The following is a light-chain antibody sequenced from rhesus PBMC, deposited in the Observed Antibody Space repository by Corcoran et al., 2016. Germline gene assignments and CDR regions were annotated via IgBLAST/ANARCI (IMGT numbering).Light chain of an antibody. CDR1: QGISNY. Sequence: DIQMTQSPSSLSASVGDTVTITFRASQGISNYLAWSQQTPGKAPKPLIYYASNLESGVPSRYSGSGSGTDFTLTISSLQPEDFATYYCQQHNSYPFTFGPGTKLDIK. V-gene: IGKV1S14*01. CDR2: YAS. CDR3: QQHNSYPFT. J-gene: IGKJ3*01.